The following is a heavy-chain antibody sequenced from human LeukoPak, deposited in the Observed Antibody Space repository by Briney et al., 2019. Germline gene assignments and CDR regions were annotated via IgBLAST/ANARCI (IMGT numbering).Heavy chain of an antibody. D-gene: IGHD5-18*01. CDR2: IYYSGST. CDR3: AKSGYRYGADALDI. V-gene: IGHV4-59*01. J-gene: IGHJ3*02. Sequence: SETLSHTCTVSGGSISSYYWSWIRQPPGKGLEWIGYIYYSGSTNYNPSLKSRVTISVDTSKKQFSLKLSSVTAADTAVYYCAKSGYRYGADALDIWGQGTMVTVSS. CDR1: GGSISSYY.